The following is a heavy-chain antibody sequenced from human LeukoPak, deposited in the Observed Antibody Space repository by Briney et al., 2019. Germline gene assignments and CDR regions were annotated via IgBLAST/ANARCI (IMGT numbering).Heavy chain of an antibody. CDR3: TLRGLYYYYMDV. V-gene: IGHV3-11*04. J-gene: IGHJ6*03. CDR2: ISSSGSTI. Sequence: GGSLRLSCAASGFTFSDYYMSWIRQAPGKGLEWVSYISSSGSTIYYADSVKGRFTISRDNAKNSLYLQMNSLRAEDTAVYYCTLRGLYYYYMDVWGKGTTVTVSS. CDR1: GFTFSDYY.